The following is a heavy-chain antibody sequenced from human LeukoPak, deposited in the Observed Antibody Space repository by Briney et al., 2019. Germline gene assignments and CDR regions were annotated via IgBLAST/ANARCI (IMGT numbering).Heavy chain of an antibody. CDR1: GGSISNYY. D-gene: IGHD3-10*01. J-gene: IGHJ4*02. Sequence: PSETLSLTCTVSGGSISNYYWSWIRQPPGKGLEWIGFIYYSGSTNYNPSLKSRVTISVDTSKNQFSLKLNSVTAADTAVYYCARPSGSGSYYPFDYWGQGTLVTVSS. CDR3: ARPSGSGSYYPFDY. CDR2: IYYSGST. V-gene: IGHV4-59*08.